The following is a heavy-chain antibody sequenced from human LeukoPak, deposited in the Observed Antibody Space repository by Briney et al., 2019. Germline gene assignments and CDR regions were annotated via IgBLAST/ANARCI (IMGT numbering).Heavy chain of an antibody. V-gene: IGHV3-23*01. J-gene: IGHJ4*02. D-gene: IGHD2-15*01. CDR1: GFTVNSNY. CDR3: AKGSGSSCYSPCDY. CDR2: ICANDGNT. Sequence: GGSLRLSCAASGFTVNSNYWSWVRQAPGKGLEWVSVICANDGNTYYADAVKGRFTISRDNSKDTLYLQMDSLRAEDTAVYYCAKGSGSSCYSPCDYWGQGILVTVSS.